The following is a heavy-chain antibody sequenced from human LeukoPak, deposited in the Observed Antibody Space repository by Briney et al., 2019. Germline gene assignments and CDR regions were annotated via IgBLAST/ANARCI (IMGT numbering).Heavy chain of an antibody. CDR2: IYYSGST. D-gene: IGHD3-22*01. CDR3: ARGGDDSSGYSDFDY. CDR1: GGSISSYY. J-gene: IGHJ4*02. Sequence: SETLSLTCTVSGGSISSYYWSWIRQPLGKGLEWIGYIYYSGSTNYNPSLKSRVTISVDTSKNQFSLKLSSVTAADTAVYYCARGGDDSSGYSDFDYWGQGTLVTVSS. V-gene: IGHV4-59*01.